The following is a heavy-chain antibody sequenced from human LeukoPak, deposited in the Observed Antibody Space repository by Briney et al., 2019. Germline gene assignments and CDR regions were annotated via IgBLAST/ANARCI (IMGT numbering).Heavy chain of an antibody. CDR1: GYSFTSYW. CDR3: ARPRGDSSGWYYYFDY. CDR2: IYPGDSDT. J-gene: IGHJ4*02. Sequence: GASLQISCKGSGYSFTSYWIGGVRQLTGKGLEWMGIIYPGDSDTRYSPSFQGQVTISADKSISTAYLQWSSLKASDTAMYYCARPRGDSSGWYYYFDYWGQGTLVTVSS. D-gene: IGHD6-19*01. V-gene: IGHV5-51*01.